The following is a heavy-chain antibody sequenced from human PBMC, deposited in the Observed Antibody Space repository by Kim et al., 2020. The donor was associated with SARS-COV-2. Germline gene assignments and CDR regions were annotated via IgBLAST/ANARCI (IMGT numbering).Heavy chain of an antibody. Sequence: SRTRHGRFTIDRDTSAGTMYLVLSSLRSEDTAVYYCAREGHSSGSLGFDFWGQGTLVTVSS. V-gene: IGHV1-3*01. D-gene: IGHD3-22*01. J-gene: IGHJ4*02. CDR3: AREGHSSGSLGFDF.